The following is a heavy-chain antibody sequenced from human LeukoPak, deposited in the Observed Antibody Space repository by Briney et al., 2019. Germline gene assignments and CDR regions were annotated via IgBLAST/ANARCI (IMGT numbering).Heavy chain of an antibody. CDR3: AKRGYYYDSSGYYYFDY. CDR2: ISGSGGSI. CDR1: GFTFSSYA. V-gene: IGHV3-23*01. Sequence: GGSLRPSCAASGFTFSSYAMSWVRQAPGKGLEWVSTISGSGGSIYYADSVKGRFTISRDNSKNTLYLQMNSLRAEDTAVYYCAKRGYYYDSSGYYYFDYWGQGTLVTVSS. D-gene: IGHD3-22*01. J-gene: IGHJ4*02.